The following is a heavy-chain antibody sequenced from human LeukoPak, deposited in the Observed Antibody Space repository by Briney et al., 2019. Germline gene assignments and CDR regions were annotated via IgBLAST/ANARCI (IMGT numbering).Heavy chain of an antibody. J-gene: IGHJ3*02. V-gene: IGHV3-21*01. CDR1: GFTFSSYS. CDR2: ISSSSSYI. CDR3: ARTDGGNEDAFAI. D-gene: IGHD1-1*01. Sequence: PGGSLRLSCAASGFTFSSYSMNWVRQAPGKGLEWVSSISSSSSYIYYADSVKGRFTISRDNAKNSLYLQMNSLRAEDTAVYYCARTDGGNEDAFAIWGQGTMVTVSS.